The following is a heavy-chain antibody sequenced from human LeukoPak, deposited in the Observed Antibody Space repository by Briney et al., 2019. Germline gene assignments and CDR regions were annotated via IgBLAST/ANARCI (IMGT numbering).Heavy chain of an antibody. J-gene: IGHJ4*02. CDR1: GGSISSYY. V-gene: IGHV4-59*04. Sequence: PSETLSLTCTVSGGSISSYYWSWIRQPPGKGLEWFGYIYYSGSTYYNPSLKSRVTISVDTSKNQFSLKLSSVTAADTAVYYCAGENYDFWSGYYYFDYWGQGTLVTVSS. CDR2: IYYSGST. CDR3: AGENYDFWSGYYYFDY. D-gene: IGHD3-3*01.